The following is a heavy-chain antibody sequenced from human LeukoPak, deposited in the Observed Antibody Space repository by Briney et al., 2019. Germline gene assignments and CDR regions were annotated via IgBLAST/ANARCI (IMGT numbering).Heavy chain of an antibody. V-gene: IGHV1-8*02. J-gene: IGHJ5*02. Sequence: ASVKVSCKSSVYTFTNFDVNWVRQAAGQGLEWMGYINLNNGGTDSAQKFQGRITMTRDTSINTAYMELSSLRSDDSAMYYCARGRIGIAWGQGTLVTVSS. CDR2: INLNNGGT. CDR1: VYTFTNFD. CDR3: ARGRIGIA. D-gene: IGHD1-14*01.